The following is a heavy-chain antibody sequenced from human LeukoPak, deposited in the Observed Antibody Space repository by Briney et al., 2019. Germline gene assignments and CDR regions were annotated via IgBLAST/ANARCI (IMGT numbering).Heavy chain of an antibody. D-gene: IGHD4-23*01. V-gene: IGHV4-61*01. CDR3: ARAHSNSGFDY. Sequence: SETLSLTCTVSGGSISSSSYYWSWIRQPPGKGLEWIGCIYYSGSTNYNPSLKSRVTISVDTSKNQFSLKLSSVTAADTAVYYCARAHSNSGFDYWGQGTLVTVSS. CDR1: GGSISSSSYY. J-gene: IGHJ4*02. CDR2: IYYSGST.